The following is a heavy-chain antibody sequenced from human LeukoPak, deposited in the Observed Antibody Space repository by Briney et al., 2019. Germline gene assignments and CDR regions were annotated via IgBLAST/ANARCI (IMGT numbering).Heavy chain of an antibody. V-gene: IGHV4-30-2*01. CDR2: IYHSGST. CDR3: ARDVDATSGWFDP. CDR1: GGSISSGGYY. J-gene: IGHJ5*02. D-gene: IGHD2-15*01. Sequence: SETLSLTCTVSGGSISSGGYYWSWIRQPPGKGLEWIGYIYHSGSTYYNPSLKSRVTMSVDTSKNQFSLKLTSVTAADTAVYYCARDVDATSGWFDPWGQGTLVTVSS.